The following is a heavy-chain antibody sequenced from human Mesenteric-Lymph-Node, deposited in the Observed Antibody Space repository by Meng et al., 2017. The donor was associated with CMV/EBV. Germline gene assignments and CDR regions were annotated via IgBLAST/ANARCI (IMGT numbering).Heavy chain of an antibody. V-gene: IGHV3-20*04. CDR1: GFTLDDYA. Sequence: GGSLRLSCAASGFTLDDYAMHWVRQAPGKGLEWVSGISWNGGSTGYADSVKGRFTISRDNAKNSLYLQMNSLRAEDTALYYCARDTGAYCSSTSCSYYFDYWGQGTLVTVSS. D-gene: IGHD2-2*01. J-gene: IGHJ4*02. CDR3: ARDTGAYCSSTSCSYYFDY. CDR2: ISWNGGST.